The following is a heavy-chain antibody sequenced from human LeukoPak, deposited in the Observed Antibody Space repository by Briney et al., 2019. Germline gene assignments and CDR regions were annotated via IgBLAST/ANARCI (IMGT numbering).Heavy chain of an antibody. CDR1: GVSFSGYY. D-gene: IGHD2-15*01. Sequence: SETLSLTCAVYGVSFSGYYWSWIRQPPGKGLEWIGEINHSGSTNYNPSLKSRVTISVDTSKNQFSLKLSSVTAADTAVYYCARGDRYCSGGSCYSGEYYYMDVWGKGTTVTVSS. V-gene: IGHV4-34*01. CDR2: INHSGST. J-gene: IGHJ6*03. CDR3: ARGDRYCSGGSCYSGEYYYMDV.